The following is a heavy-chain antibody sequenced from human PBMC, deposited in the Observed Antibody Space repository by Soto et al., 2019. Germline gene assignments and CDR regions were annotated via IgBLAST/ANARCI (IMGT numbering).Heavy chain of an antibody. CDR2: VYHSGST. CDR3: ARYCGGGSCYLGGFDS. Sequence: QMQLQESGPGLVKPSGTLSLTCTVSGVSINSANWWTWVRQSPGKGLEWIGEVYHSGSTNFNPSLKSRVTISVDNSKNQFYLELTSVTAADTAVYYCARYCGGGSCYLGGFDSWGQGTMVTLSS. V-gene: IGHV4-4*02. D-gene: IGHD2-15*01. CDR1: GVSINSANW. J-gene: IGHJ3*02.